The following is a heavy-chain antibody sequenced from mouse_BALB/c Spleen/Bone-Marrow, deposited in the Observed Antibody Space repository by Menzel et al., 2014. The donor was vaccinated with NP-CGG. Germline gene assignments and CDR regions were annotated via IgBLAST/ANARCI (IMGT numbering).Heavy chain of an antibody. Sequence: VKLKESGGGLVQPGGSMKLSCVASGFTFSNYWMNWVRQSPEKGLEWVAEIRLKSNNYATHYAESVKGRFTISRDDSKSSVYLQMNNLRAEDTGIYYCTRGYYYGSGYVFDYWGQGTTLTVSS. V-gene: IGHV6-6*02. D-gene: IGHD1-1*01. CDR1: GFTFSNYW. CDR3: TRGYYYGSGYVFDY. CDR2: IRLKSNNYAT. J-gene: IGHJ2*01.